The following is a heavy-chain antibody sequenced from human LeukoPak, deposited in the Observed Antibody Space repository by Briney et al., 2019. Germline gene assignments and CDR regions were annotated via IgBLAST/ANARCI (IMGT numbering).Heavy chain of an antibody. D-gene: IGHD3-22*01. CDR1: GYSFTGYH. V-gene: IGHV1-2*02. CDR3: ARDFRADYYDSSGYIDY. J-gene: IGHJ4*02. CDR2: INPNSGDT. Sequence: ASVRVSCKASGYSFTGYHMHWVRQAPGQGLEWMGWINPNSGDTKYAQRFQGRVTMTRDTSLTTAYMELSTLTSDDTAVYYCARDFRADYYDSSGYIDYWGQGTLVTVSS.